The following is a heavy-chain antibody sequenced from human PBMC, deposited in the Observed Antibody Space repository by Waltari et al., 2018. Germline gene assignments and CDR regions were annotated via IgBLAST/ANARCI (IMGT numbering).Heavy chain of an antibody. CDR2: INPNSGGT. CDR1: GYTFTGYY. V-gene: IGHV1-2*02. CDR3: ARVGMATISTDAFDI. Sequence: QVQLVQSGAEVKKPGASVKVSCKASGYTFTGYYMHWVRQAPGQGLEWMGWINPNSGGTNYAQKFQGRVTMTRDTSISTAYMELSRLRSDDTAVYYCARVGMATISTDAFDIWGQGTMVTVSS. D-gene: IGHD5-12*01. J-gene: IGHJ3*02.